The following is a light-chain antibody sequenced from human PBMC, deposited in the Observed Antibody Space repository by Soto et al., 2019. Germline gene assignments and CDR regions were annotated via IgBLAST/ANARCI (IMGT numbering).Light chain of an antibody. CDR1: SSDVGGYNF. CDR3: SSYAGNNNRYV. J-gene: IGLJ1*01. Sequence: QSALTQPPSASGSPGQSVTISCTGTSSDVGGYNFVSWYQQHPGKAPKLMIYEVNKRPSGVTNRFSGSKSGNTASLTVSGLQAEDEADYYCSSYAGNNNRYVFGTGTKLTVL. CDR2: EVN. V-gene: IGLV2-8*01.